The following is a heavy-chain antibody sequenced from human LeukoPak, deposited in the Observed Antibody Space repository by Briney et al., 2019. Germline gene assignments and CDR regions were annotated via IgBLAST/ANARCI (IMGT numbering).Heavy chain of an antibody. J-gene: IGHJ5*02. Sequence: PSETLSLTCTVSGGSMNDYYWSWIRQPPGEGLEWNGYMYYSGSTNYNPSLKSRVSISIDTSKNQFSLKLSSVTAADTAVYYCARDRYCIGGICYSGRFDPWGRGALVTVSS. V-gene: IGHV4-59*01. D-gene: IGHD2-15*01. CDR1: GGSMNDYY. CDR2: MYYSGST. CDR3: ARDRYCIGGICYSGRFDP.